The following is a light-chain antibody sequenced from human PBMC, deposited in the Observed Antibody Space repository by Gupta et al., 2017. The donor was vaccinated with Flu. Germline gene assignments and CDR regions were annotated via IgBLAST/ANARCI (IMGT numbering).Light chain of an antibody. J-gene: IGKJ5*01. Sequence: ATLSVSPGERATLSCRASQSVSSNLAWYQQKPGQAPRLLIYGASTSVTGIPARFSGSGSGTEFTLTISSRQSEDFAVYYCQQYNTWHRITFGQGTLLEIK. CDR3: QQYNTWHRIT. V-gene: IGKV3-15*01. CDR2: GAS. CDR1: QSVSSN.